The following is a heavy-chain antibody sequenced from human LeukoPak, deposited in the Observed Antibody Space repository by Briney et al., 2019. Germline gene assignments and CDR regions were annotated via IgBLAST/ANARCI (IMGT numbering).Heavy chain of an antibody. D-gene: IGHD3-16*02. V-gene: IGHV3-11*01. CDR3: ARERDPPFRYDYVWGSYRKVGGLDY. CDR2: ISSSGSTI. J-gene: IGHJ4*02. CDR1: GFTFSDYY. Sequence: PGGSLRLSCAASGFTFSDYYMSWIRQAPGKGLEWVSYISSSGSTIYYADSVKGRFTISRDNAKNSLYLQMNSLRAEDTAVYYCARERDPPFRYDYVWGSYRKVGGLDYWGQGTLVTVSS.